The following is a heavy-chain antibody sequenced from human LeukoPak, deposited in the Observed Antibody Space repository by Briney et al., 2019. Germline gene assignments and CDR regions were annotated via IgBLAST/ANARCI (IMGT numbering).Heavy chain of an antibody. D-gene: IGHD3-22*01. CDR1: GFSLSGYW. CDR3: VRSAYYDSSGYYYDS. CDR2: NNGDGSTT. V-gene: IGHV3-74*01. J-gene: IGHJ4*02. Sequence: GGSLRLSCVASGFSLSGYWMYWVRQAPGKGLMYISRNNGDGSTTNYADVVKGRCTISRDNPKNTLYLQMSSLRAEDTAVYYCVRSAYYDSSGYYYDSWGQGTLVTVSS.